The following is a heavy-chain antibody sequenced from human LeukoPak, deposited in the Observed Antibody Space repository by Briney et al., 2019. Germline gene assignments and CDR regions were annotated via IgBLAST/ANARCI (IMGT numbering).Heavy chain of an antibody. V-gene: IGHV3-30*19. CDR2: IWYDGSNK. Sequence: PGGSLRLSCAASGFTFSSYGMHWVRQAPGKGLEWVAVIWYDGSNKYYADSVKGRFTISRDNSKNTVYLQMNNLRAEDTAVYYCARAPLSGNSYSGSYYPDYWGQGTLVTVSS. CDR3: ARAPLSGNSYSGSYYPDY. CDR1: GFTFSSYG. J-gene: IGHJ4*02. D-gene: IGHD1-26*01.